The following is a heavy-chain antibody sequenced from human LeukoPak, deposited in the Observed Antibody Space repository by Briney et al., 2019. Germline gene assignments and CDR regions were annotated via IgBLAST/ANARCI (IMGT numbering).Heavy chain of an antibody. J-gene: IGHJ5*02. CDR2: FDPEDGET. D-gene: IGHD2-2*01. CDR3: ATSLPAAGINWFDP. Sequence: GASVKVSCKVSGYTLTESSMHWVRQAPGKGLEWMGGFDPEDGETIYAQKFQGRVTMTEDTSTDTAYMELSSLRSEDTAVYYCATSLPAAGINWFDPWGQGTLVTVSS. CDR1: GYTLTESS. V-gene: IGHV1-24*01.